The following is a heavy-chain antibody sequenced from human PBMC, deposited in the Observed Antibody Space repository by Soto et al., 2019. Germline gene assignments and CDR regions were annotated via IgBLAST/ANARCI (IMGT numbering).Heavy chain of an antibody. V-gene: IGHV5-51*01. CDR3: ARLSNDYYDSSGYYSLDY. CDR1: GYSFTSYW. Sequence: PGESLKISCKGSGYSFTSYWIGWVRQMPGKGLEWMGIIYPGDSDTRYSPSFQGQVTISADKSISTAYLQWSSLKASDTAMYYCARLSNDYYDSSGYYSLDYWGQGTLVTVSS. J-gene: IGHJ4*02. CDR2: IYPGDSDT. D-gene: IGHD3-22*01.